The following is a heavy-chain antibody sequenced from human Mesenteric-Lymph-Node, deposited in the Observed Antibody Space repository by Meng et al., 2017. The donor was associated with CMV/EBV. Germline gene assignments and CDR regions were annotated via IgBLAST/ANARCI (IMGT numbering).Heavy chain of an antibody. CDR1: GFTFSSYG. D-gene: IGHD3-3*01. J-gene: IGHJ6*02. CDR3: AKDEGVEWLLSYYYYYGMDV. CDR2: IRYDGSNK. V-gene: IGHV3-30*02. Sequence: GESLKISCAASGFTFSSYGMHWVRQAPGKGLEWVAFIRYDGSNKYYADSVKGRFTISRDNSKNTLYLQMNSLRAEDTAVYYCAKDEGVEWLLSYYYYYGMDVWGQGTTVTVSS.